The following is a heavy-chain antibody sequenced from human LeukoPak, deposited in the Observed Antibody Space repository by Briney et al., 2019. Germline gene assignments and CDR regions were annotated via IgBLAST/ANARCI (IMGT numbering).Heavy chain of an antibody. CDR2: ISGSGGSGGSA. J-gene: IGHJ6*04. V-gene: IGHV3-23*01. CDR1: GFTLSSYA. D-gene: IGHD1-26*01. CDR3: GKATGSKNYYGMES. Sequence: QPGGSLRPSCAASGFTLSSYAMIWVRQAPGKGLEWVSAISGSGGSGGSAYYADSVKGRFTISRDNSKNTLYLEMNSLRAEDTAVYYCGKATGSKNYYGMESSGEGTTVTVSS.